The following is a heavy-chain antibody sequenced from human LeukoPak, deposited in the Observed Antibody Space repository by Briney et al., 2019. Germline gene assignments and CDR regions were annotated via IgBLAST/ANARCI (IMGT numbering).Heavy chain of an antibody. D-gene: IGHD6-19*01. CDR2: ISVSIVNT. CDR1: GFTFSRYT. CDR3: AKTDSGPSDY. Sequence: GGSLRLSGAASGFTFSRYTMNWVRQAPGKGLEWVSAISVSIVNTYYADSVKGRFTISRDNSKNTLYLQMNSLRAEDTAVYYCAKTDSGPSDYWGQGTLVTVSS. J-gene: IGHJ4*02. V-gene: IGHV3-23*01.